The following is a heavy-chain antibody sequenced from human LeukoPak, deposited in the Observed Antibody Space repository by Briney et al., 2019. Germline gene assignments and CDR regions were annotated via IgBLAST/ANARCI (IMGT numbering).Heavy chain of an antibody. CDR2: ISGGGETT. D-gene: IGHD4-17*01. CDR3: ARDYADYVGYFFFDY. CDR1: GFTLNNYA. J-gene: IGHJ4*02. Sequence: PGGSLRLSCAASGFTLNNYARNWVRQAPGKGLEWVSSISGGGETTYYADSAKGRFTISRDNSQNTLYLQMNSLRAEDTAVYYCARDYADYVGYFFFDYWGQGTLVTVSS. V-gene: IGHV3-23*01.